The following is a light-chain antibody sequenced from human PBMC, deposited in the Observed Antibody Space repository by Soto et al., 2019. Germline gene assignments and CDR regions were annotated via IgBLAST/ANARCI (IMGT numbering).Light chain of an antibody. CDR1: QDISSY. V-gene: IGKV1-9*01. CDR2: AAS. Sequence: DIQLTQSPSFLSASVGDRVTITCRASQDISSYLAWYQQKPGKVPKLLIYAASTLQSGFPSRFSGSGSGTEFTLTISSLQPEDFATYYCQQLNSYPQTFGQGTKVEIK. CDR3: QQLNSYPQT. J-gene: IGKJ1*01.